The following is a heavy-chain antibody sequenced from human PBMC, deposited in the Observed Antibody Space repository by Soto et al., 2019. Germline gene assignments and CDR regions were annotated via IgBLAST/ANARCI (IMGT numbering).Heavy chain of an antibody. V-gene: IGHV4-59*12. J-gene: IGHJ6*02. CDR3: ARFSGSYYYAMDV. CDR1: GGSISTYY. Sequence: SETLSLTCSVSGGSISTYYWSWIRQPPGKGLEWIGYIYYSGSTNYNPSLKSRVTISVDTSKNQFSLQLKSVTAADTALYYCARFSGSYYYAMDVWGQGSTVTSP. D-gene: IGHD6-19*01. CDR2: IYYSGST.